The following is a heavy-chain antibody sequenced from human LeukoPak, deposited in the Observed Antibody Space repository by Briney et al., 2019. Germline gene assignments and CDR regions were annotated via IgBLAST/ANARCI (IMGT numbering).Heavy chain of an antibody. J-gene: IGHJ4*02. D-gene: IGHD1-26*01. CDR3: AKGSRTGIVGATFDY. CDR1: GFTFSNAW. CDR2: ISGSGGST. Sequence: GGSLRLSCAASGFTFSNAWMSWVRQAPGKGLEWVSAISGSGGSTYYADFVKGRFTISRDNSKNTLYLQMNSLRAEDTAVYYCAKGSRTGIVGATFDYWGQGTLVTVSS. V-gene: IGHV3-23*01.